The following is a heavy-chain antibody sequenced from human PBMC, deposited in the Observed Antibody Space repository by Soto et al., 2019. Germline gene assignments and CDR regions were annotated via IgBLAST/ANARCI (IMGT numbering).Heavy chain of an antibody. D-gene: IGHD6-13*01. CDR3: ARDPGAAAATGYFQH. CDR1: GFTFNTYA. V-gene: IGHV3-30-3*01. CDR2: ISYDGYNK. Sequence: QVQLVESGGGVVQPGTSLRLSCAASGFTFNTYALHWVRQAPGKGLEWLAVISYDGYNKYYTNSVKGRFSISRDNSKNTLHLQMNSLRGDDTAVYYCARDPGAAAATGYFQHWGQVTLLTISS. J-gene: IGHJ1*01.